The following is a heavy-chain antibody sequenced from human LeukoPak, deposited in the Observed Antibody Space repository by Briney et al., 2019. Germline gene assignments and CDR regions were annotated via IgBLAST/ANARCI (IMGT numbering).Heavy chain of an antibody. CDR3: ARGLGRTAMVTRGGARFDY. CDR2: MNPNSGNT. D-gene: IGHD5-18*01. Sequence: GASVKVSCKASGYTFTSYDINWVRQATGQGLEWMGWMNPNSGNTGYAQKFQGRITMTRNTSITTAYMELSSLKSEDTAVYYCARGLGRTAMVTRGGARFDYCGQGTLVTVSS. V-gene: IGHV1-8*01. CDR1: GYTFTSYD. J-gene: IGHJ4*02.